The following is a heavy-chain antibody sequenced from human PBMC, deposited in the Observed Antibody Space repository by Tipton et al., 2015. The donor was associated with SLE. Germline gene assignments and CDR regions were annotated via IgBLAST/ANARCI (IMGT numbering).Heavy chain of an antibody. Sequence: SLRLSCAASGFTFSSYALRWVRQAPGKGLEWVAAISGSGGSTYYADSVKGRFTISRDNSKNTLYLQMNSLRAENTAVYYCAKAPYQDAFDIWGQGTMVTVSS. D-gene: IGHD3-16*01. V-gene: IGHV3-23*01. CDR2: ISGSGGST. CDR3: AKAPYQDAFDI. CDR1: GFTFSSYA. J-gene: IGHJ3*02.